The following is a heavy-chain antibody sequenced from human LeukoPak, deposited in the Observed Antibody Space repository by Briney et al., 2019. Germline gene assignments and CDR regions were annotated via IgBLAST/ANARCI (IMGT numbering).Heavy chain of an antibody. CDR2: IYPGDSDT. Sequence: GESLKISCKGSGYSFTSYWIGWVRQMPGKGLEWMGLIYPGDSDTRYSPSFQGQVTISADKSISTAYLQWSSLKASDTAMYYCARHQSHSSSPKGFDPWGQGTLVTVSS. J-gene: IGHJ5*02. D-gene: IGHD6-6*01. CDR3: ARHQSHSSSPKGFDP. CDR1: GYSFTSYW. V-gene: IGHV5-51*01.